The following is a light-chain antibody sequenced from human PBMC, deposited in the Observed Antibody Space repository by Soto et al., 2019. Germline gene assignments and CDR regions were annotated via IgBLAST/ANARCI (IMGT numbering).Light chain of an antibody. CDR3: SSYTSLITQV. CDR2: DVN. J-gene: IGLJ2*01. V-gene: IGLV2-14*03. Sequence: QSVLTQPASVSGSPGQSITISCTGTSSDVGGYNYVSWYQHHPGKAPKLMIYDVNNRPSGVSNRFSGSKSGKTASLTISGLQAEDEADYYCSSYTSLITQVFGGGTKLTVL. CDR1: SSDVGGYNY.